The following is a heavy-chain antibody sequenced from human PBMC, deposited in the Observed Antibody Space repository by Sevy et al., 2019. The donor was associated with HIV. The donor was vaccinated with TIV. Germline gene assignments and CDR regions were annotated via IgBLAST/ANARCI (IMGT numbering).Heavy chain of an antibody. CDR2: LNGDGSSA. V-gene: IGHV3-74*01. Sequence: GGSLRLSCAASGFTFSSHWMHWVRQAPGKGLVWVSRLNGDGSSASYADFVKGRFTISRDNGKNTVYLQISSLTADDTAVYYCTRGRGGTYGWFEPWGQGTLVTVSS. CDR3: TRGRGGTYGWFEP. J-gene: IGHJ5*02. D-gene: IGHD1-1*01. CDR1: GFTFSSHW.